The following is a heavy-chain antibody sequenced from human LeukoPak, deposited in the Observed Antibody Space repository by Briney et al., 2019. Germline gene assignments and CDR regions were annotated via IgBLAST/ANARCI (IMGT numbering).Heavy chain of an antibody. V-gene: IGHV3-7*01. J-gene: IGHJ4*02. CDR1: GFTFSSYW. Sequence: GGSLRLSCAASGFTFSSYWMSWLRQAPGKGLEWVANIKQDGSEKYYVDSVKGRFTISRDNAKNSLYLQMNSLRAEDTAVYYCARWYDYVWGSYRLSYYFDYWGQGTLVTVSS. CDR3: ARWYDYVWGSYRLSYYFDY. CDR2: IKQDGSEK. D-gene: IGHD3-16*02.